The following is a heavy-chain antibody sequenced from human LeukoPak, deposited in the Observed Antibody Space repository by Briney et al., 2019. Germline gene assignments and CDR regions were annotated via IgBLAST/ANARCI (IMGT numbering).Heavy chain of an antibody. J-gene: IGHJ4*02. CDR2: IIPIFGTA. CDR1: GGTFSSYA. D-gene: IGHD5-24*01. Sequence: SVKVSCKASGGTFSSYAISWVRQAPGQGLEWMGGIIPIFGTANYAQKFQGRVTITTDESTSTAYMELSSLRSGDTAVYYCARSSIEMATISAYWGQGTLVTVSS. V-gene: IGHV1-69*05. CDR3: ARSSIEMATISAY.